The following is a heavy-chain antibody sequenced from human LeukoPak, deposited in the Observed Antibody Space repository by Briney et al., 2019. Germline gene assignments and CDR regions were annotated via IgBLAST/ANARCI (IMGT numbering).Heavy chain of an antibody. V-gene: IGHV3-48*02. J-gene: IGHJ4*02. D-gene: IGHD2-15*01. CDR2: ISSSSSTI. CDR1: GFTFSSYW. CDR3: ARRMSVAATVQSGDY. Sequence: GGSLRLSCAASGFTFSSYWMHWVRQAPGKGLEWVSYISSSSSTIYYADSVKGRFTISRDNAKNSLYLQMNSLRDEDTAVYYCARRMSVAATVQSGDYWGQGTLVTVSS.